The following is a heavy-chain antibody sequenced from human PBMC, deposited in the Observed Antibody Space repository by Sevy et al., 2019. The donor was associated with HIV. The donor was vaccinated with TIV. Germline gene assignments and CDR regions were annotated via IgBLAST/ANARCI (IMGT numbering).Heavy chain of an antibody. V-gene: IGHV3-48*02. D-gene: IGHD2-15*01. J-gene: IGHJ3*01. CDR1: GFTFSTYS. CDR2: ISSSSGTM. Sequence: GGSLRLSCVASGFTFSTYSVNWVRQAPGKGLEWVSYISSSSGTMSYADSVKGRFTISRDNAKNSLYLQMNSLRDEDTAVYYCARPYCSGGTCYSLTAYDLWGQGTMVTVSS. CDR3: ARPYCSGGTCYSLTAYDL.